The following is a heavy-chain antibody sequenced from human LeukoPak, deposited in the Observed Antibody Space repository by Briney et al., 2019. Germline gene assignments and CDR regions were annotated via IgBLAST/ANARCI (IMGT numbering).Heavy chain of an antibody. Sequence: PGGSLRLSCAASGFTFSDFYMGWIRQAPGKGLECVSYISSGGYNIHYADSVKGRFTISRDDAQNSLILQMNSLTAEDTAVFYCARGSRYGSGSHFDFWGQGTLVTVFS. J-gene: IGHJ4*02. D-gene: IGHD3-10*01. V-gene: IGHV3-11*01. CDR2: ISSGGYNI. CDR3: ARGSRYGSGSHFDF. CDR1: GFTFSDFY.